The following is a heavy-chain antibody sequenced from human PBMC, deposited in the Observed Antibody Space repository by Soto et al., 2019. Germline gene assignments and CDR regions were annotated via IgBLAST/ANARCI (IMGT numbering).Heavy chain of an antibody. CDR2: IYYSGST. J-gene: IGHJ6*02. CDR3: ARSLGYYYYGMDV. D-gene: IGHD7-27*01. Sequence: QVQLQESGPGLVKPSETLSLTCTVSSDSISSYYWSWIRQPPGKGLEWIGYIYYSGSTNYNPSLKSRVTISVDTSKNQFSLKLSSVTAADTAVHYCARSLGYYYYGMDVWGQGTTVTVSS. V-gene: IGHV4-59*01. CDR1: SDSISSYY.